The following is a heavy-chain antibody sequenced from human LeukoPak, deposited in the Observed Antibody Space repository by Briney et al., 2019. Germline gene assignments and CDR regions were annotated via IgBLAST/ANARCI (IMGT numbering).Heavy chain of an antibody. D-gene: IGHD3-22*01. V-gene: IGHV4-34*01. CDR3: ARLSYYYDSSGPTPSDY. J-gene: IGHJ4*02. Sequence: SETLSLTCAVYGGSFSGYYWNWIRQPPGKGLEWIGEINHSGSTNYNPSLKSRVTISVDTSKNQFSLKLSSVTAADTAVYYCARLSYYYDSSGPTPSDYWGQGTLVTVSS. CDR1: GGSFSGYY. CDR2: INHSGST.